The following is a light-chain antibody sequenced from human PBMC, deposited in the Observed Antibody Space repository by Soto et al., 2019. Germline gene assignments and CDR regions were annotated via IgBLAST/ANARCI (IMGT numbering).Light chain of an antibody. Sequence: IQMTQSPSTLSASVRDRVTITCRASQTISNWLAWYQQKPGKAPKLLIYKASTLESGVPSRFSGSGSGTEFTLTVSSLQPDDFATYYCHQYHNFPRTFGQGTKVAI. J-gene: IGKJ1*01. CDR2: KAS. V-gene: IGKV1-5*03. CDR3: HQYHNFPRT. CDR1: QTISNW.